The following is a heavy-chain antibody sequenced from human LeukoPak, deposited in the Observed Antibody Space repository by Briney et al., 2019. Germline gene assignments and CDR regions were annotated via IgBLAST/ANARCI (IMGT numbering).Heavy chain of an antibody. CDR2: IYTSGST. V-gene: IGHV4-4*07. CDR1: GGSISSYY. D-gene: IGHD3-16*01. J-gene: IGHJ6*02. Sequence: PSETLSLTCTVSGGSISSYYWSWIRQPAGKGLEWIGRIYTSGSTNYNPSLKSRATISIDTSKNQFSLRLSSVTAADTAVYYCARHGGVSGTCFPPHHYGMDVWGQGTTVTVSS. CDR3: ARHGGVSGTCFPPHHYGMDV.